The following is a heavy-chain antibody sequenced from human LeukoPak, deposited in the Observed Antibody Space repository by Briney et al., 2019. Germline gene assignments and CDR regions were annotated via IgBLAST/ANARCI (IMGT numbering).Heavy chain of an antibody. J-gene: IGHJ3*02. CDR1: GFTFSSYA. D-gene: IGHD3-10*01. V-gene: IGHV3-64D*06. CDR3: GRFGNAFDI. CDR2: ISSNGGST. Sequence: GGSPRLSCSASGFTFSSYAMHWVRQAPGKGLEYVSTISSNGGSTYYTDSVKGRSTISRDNSKNTLYLQMSSLRAEDTAVYYCGRFGNAFDIWGQGTMVTVSS.